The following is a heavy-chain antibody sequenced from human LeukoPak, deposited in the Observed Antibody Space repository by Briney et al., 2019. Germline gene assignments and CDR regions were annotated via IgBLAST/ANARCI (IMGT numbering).Heavy chain of an antibody. V-gene: IGHV3-23*01. CDR1: GFTFSSYA. J-gene: IGHJ4*02. D-gene: IGHD1-26*01. CDR2: ISGSGGST. Sequence: GGSLRLSCAASGFTFSSYAMSWVRQAPGKGLEWVSAISGSGGSTYNADSMKGRFTISRDNSKNTLYLQMNSLRAEDTAVYYCAKTPKGSGSYGGNSDYWGQGTLVTVSS. CDR3: AKTPKGSGSYGGNSDY.